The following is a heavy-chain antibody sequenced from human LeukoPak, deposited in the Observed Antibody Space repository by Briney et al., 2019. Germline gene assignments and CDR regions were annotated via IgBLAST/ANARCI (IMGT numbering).Heavy chain of an antibody. J-gene: IGHJ4*02. V-gene: IGHV4-30-4*01. CDR1: GGSISSGDYY. D-gene: IGHD3-22*01. CDR3: ARGVTMIALGN. Sequence: SETLSLTRTVSGGSISSGDYYWSWIRQPPGKGLEWIGYIYYSGSTYYNPSLKSRVTISVDTSKNQFSLKLSSVTAADTAVYYCARGVTMIALGNWGQGTLVTVSS. CDR2: IYYSGST.